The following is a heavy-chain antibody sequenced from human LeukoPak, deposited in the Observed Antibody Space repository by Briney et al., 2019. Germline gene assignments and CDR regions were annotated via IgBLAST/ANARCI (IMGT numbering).Heavy chain of an antibody. CDR3: ASGGDYYDSSGKGDY. Sequence: SGGSLRLSCAASGFTLSSNYMSWVRQAPGKGLEWVSVIYSGGSTYYPDSVKGGSTISRDNSKNPLYLQMNSLRAEDTAVYYCASGGDYYDSSGKGDYWGQGTLVTVSS. CDR2: IYSGGST. D-gene: IGHD3-22*01. J-gene: IGHJ4*02. V-gene: IGHV3-53*01. CDR1: GFTLSSNY.